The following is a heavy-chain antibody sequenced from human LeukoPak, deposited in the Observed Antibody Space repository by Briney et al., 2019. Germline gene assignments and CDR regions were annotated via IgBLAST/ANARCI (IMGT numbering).Heavy chain of an antibody. CDR1: GFTFSSYW. V-gene: IGHV3-7*01. Sequence: GGPLRLSCAASGFTFSSYWMSWVRQAPGKGLKWVANIKQDGSEKHYVDSVKGRFTISRDNAKNSLYLQMDSLRAEDTAVYYCARGRQWLITNSRLFFDYWGQGTLVTVSS. CDR3: ARGRQWLITNSRLFFDY. J-gene: IGHJ4*02. D-gene: IGHD6-19*01. CDR2: IKQDGSEK.